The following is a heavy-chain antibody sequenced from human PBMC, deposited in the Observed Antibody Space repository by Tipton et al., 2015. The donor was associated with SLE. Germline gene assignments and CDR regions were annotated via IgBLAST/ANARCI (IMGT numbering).Heavy chain of an antibody. CDR2: ISSSGSTI. D-gene: IGHD1-26*01. CDR1: GFTFSSYE. CDR3: ARGWEQFLYYGMDV. V-gene: IGHV3-48*03. J-gene: IGHJ6*02. Sequence: SLRLSCAASGFTFSSYEMNWVRQAPGKGLEWVSYISSSGSTIYYADSVKSRFTISRDNAKNSLYLQMNSLRAEETAVYYCARGWEQFLYYGMDVWGQGTTVTVSS.